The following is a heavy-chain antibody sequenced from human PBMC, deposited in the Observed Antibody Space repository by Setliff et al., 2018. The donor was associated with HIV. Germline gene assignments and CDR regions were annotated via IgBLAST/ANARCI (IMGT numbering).Heavy chain of an antibody. CDR1: GFSLNTAGVG. V-gene: IGHV2-5*02. Sequence: SGPTLVNPTQTLTLTCSFSGFSLNTAGVGVAWIRQPPGRALEWLALIYWDDDKRFSPSLSSRLTITKDTSKNQVVLTMANMDPVDTAVYYCAKTPQEYSSSSGRGYFDYWGQGTLVTVSS. CDR2: IYWDDDK. D-gene: IGHD6-6*01. J-gene: IGHJ4*02. CDR3: AKTPQEYSSSSGRGYFDY.